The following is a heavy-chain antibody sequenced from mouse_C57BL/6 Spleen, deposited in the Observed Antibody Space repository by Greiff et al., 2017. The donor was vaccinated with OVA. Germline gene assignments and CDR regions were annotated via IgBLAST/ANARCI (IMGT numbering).Heavy chain of an antibody. Sequence: QVQLRQPGAELVKPGASVKLSCKASGYTFTSYWMHWVKQRPGQGLEWIGMIHPNSGSTNYNKKFKSKATLTVDKSSSTAYMQLSSLTSEDSAVYYCARWYDYDLDAMDYWGQGTSVTVSS. CDR3: ARWYDYDLDAMDY. J-gene: IGHJ4*01. D-gene: IGHD2-4*01. CDR2: IHPNSGST. CDR1: GYTFTSYW. V-gene: IGHV1-64*01.